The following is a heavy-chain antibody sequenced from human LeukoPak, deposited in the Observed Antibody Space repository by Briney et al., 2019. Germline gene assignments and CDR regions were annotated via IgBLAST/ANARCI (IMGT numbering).Heavy chain of an antibody. CDR1: GFTFDDYA. CDR3: AKGSGIAAAGTFFDY. CDR2: ISWDGGST. V-gene: IGHV3-43D*03. Sequence: GGSLRLSCAASGFTFDDYAMHWVRQAPGKGLEWVSLISWDGGSTYYADSVKGRFTISRDNSKNSPYLQMNSLRAEDTALYYCAKGSGIAAAGTFFDYWGQGTLVTVSS. J-gene: IGHJ4*02. D-gene: IGHD6-13*01.